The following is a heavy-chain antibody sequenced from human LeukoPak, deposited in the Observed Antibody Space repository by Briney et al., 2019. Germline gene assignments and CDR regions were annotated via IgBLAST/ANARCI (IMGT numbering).Heavy chain of an antibody. V-gene: IGHV3-23*01. CDR2: ISDSGGTT. CDR3: ARAAMVRGVDYFDY. D-gene: IGHD3-10*01. Sequence: GGSLRLSCAASGFTFSSYSMTWVRQAPGKRLEWVSVISDSGGTTYYADSVKGRFTISRDNSKNTLYLQMNSLRVEDTAVYYCARAAMVRGVDYFDYWGQGTLATVSS. CDR1: GFTFSSYS. J-gene: IGHJ4*02.